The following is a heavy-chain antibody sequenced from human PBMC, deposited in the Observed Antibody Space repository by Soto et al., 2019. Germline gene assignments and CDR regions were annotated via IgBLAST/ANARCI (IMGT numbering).Heavy chain of an antibody. CDR2: ISSSSSYI. Sequence: GGSLRLSCAASGFTFSSYSMNWVCQAPGKGLEWVSSISSSSSYIYYADSVKGRFTISRDNAKNSLYLQMNSLRAEDTDVYYCSRDRPQIRVTIFGVVIISGMDVWGKGTTVTVSS. CDR3: SRDRPQIRVTIFGVVIISGMDV. J-gene: IGHJ6*04. CDR1: GFTFSSYS. D-gene: IGHD3-3*01. V-gene: IGHV3-21*01.